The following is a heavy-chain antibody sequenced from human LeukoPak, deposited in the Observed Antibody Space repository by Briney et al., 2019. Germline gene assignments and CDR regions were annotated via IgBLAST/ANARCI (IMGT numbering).Heavy chain of an antibody. V-gene: IGHV1-69*13. D-gene: IGHD6-13*01. CDR2: IIPIFGTA. J-gene: IGHJ5*02. CDR1: GRTFSSYA. CDR3: ARVSSWPNWFDP. Sequence: SVKVSCKASGRTFSSYAISWVRQAPGQGLEWMGGIIPIFGTANYAQKFQGRVTITADESTSKAYMELRSLRSEDTAVYYCARVSSWPNWFDPWGQGTLVTVSS.